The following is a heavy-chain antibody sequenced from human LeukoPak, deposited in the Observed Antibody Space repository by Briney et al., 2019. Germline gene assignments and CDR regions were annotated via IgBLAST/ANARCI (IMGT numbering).Heavy chain of an antibody. D-gene: IGHD4-23*01. Sequence: SVKVSCKASGFTFTRSAVQWVRQGRGQRLEWIGWIIVDSGETQSAQKFQGRVAITRDMSTNTAYMELSSLRSEDTAVYYCARLVTTVVTGHDAFDIWGQGTMVTVSS. J-gene: IGHJ3*02. CDR1: GFTFTRSA. V-gene: IGHV1-58*01. CDR2: IIVDSGET. CDR3: ARLVTTVVTGHDAFDI.